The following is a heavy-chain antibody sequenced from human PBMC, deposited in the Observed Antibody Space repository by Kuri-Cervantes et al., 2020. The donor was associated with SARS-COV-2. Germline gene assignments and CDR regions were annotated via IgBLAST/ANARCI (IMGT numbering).Heavy chain of an antibody. CDR3: GKVSWLQLWHRYSDS. CDR2: IYSSGTT. CDR1: GGSISGYF. D-gene: IGHD5-24*01. Sequence: SETLSLTCTVSGGSISGYFWSSIRQPAGKGLEYIGRIYSSGTTNYSPSLKSRVTMSLDTSNNQVSLRLTSATAADTAVYYCGKVSWLQLWHRYSDSWGQGTLVTVSS. J-gene: IGHJ4*02. V-gene: IGHV4-4*07.